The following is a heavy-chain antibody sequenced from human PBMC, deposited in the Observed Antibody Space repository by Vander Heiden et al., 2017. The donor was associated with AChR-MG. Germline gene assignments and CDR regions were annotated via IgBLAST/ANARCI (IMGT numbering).Heavy chain of an antibody. D-gene: IGHD2-15*01. J-gene: IGHJ4*02. Sequence: QVQLVEPGGGVVQPGRSLRLSCAASGFTFSTSAVHWVRQAPGEGLEWVAVISYDGSNKNYADSVKGRFTISRDNSKNTLYLQMNSLRAEDTAVYYCAKTDPIVVVVAAAGAFDYWGQGTLVTVSS. CDR1: GFTFSTSA. CDR3: AKTDPIVVVVAAAGAFDY. CDR2: ISYDGSNK. V-gene: IGHV3-30*18.